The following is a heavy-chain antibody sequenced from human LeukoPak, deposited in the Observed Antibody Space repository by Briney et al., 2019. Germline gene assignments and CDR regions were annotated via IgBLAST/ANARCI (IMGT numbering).Heavy chain of an antibody. Sequence: ASVKVSCKTSGFSFTSYAMHRVRQAPGQSLEWMGWINAGNGNTKYSQKFQGRVTITRDTSASTAYMELSSLRSEDTAVYYCAREAWGSSCSDYWGQGTLVTVSP. V-gene: IGHV1-3*01. CDR2: INAGNGNT. CDR3: AREAWGSSCSDY. CDR1: GFSFTSYA. J-gene: IGHJ4*02. D-gene: IGHD6-13*01.